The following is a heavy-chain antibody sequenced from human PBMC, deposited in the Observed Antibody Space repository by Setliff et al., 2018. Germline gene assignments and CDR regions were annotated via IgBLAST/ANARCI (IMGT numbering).Heavy chain of an antibody. Sequence: GGSLRLSCAASRFTFSNYAMGWVRQAPGKGLEWVSAISASGRTTYSADSVKGRFSISRDNSQNTLYLQMNSLRPEDTAVYYCARGGDYCGGECYIPPPDSYWGQGTLVTVSS. J-gene: IGHJ4*02. V-gene: IGHV3-23*01. CDR3: ARGGDYCGGECYIPPPDSY. D-gene: IGHD2-21*01. CDR2: ISASGRTT. CDR1: RFTFSNYA.